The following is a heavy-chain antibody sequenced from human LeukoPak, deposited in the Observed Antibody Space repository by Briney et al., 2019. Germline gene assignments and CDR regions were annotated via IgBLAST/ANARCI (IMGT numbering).Heavy chain of an antibody. CDR1: GFTFSDYS. Sequence: GGSLRLSCAASGFTFSDYSMNWVRQAPGRGLEWVSSIGGSSRSGFYADSMKGRFTISRDNTRNSLYLRMNSLRAEDTAVYYCAREISAGGFDYWGQGTLVAVSS. V-gene: IGHV3-21*01. CDR2: IGGSSRSG. J-gene: IGHJ4*02. CDR3: AREISAGGFDY. D-gene: IGHD6-13*01.